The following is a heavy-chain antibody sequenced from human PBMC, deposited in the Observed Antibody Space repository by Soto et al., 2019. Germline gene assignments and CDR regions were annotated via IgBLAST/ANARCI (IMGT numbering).Heavy chain of an antibody. CDR3: ARDRPGQLGPLHWFDP. D-gene: IGHD6-6*01. CDR1: GGTFSSYA. V-gene: IGHV1-69*06. CDR2: IIPIFGTA. J-gene: IGHJ5*02. Sequence: SVKVSCKASGGTFSSYAISWVQQAPGQGLEWMGGIIPIFGTANYAQKFQGRVTITADKSTSTAYMELSSLRSEDTAVYYCARDRPGQLGPLHWFDPWGQGTLVTVSS.